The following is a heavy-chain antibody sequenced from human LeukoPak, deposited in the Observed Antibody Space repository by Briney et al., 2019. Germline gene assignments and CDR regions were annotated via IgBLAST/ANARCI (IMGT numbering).Heavy chain of an antibody. CDR2: INAGNGNT. D-gene: IGHD3-16*02. CDR3: ARGLSAVVY. CDR1: EYTFTDYA. Sequence: ASVKVSCKASEYTFTDYAINWVRQAPGQRLEWMGWINAGNGNTKYSQKFQGRVTITRDTSASTAYMELSSLRSEDTAVYYCARGLSAVVYWGQGTLVTVSS. J-gene: IGHJ4*02. V-gene: IGHV1-3*01.